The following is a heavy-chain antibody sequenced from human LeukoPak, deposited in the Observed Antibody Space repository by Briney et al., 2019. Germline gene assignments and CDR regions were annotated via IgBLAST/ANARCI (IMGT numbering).Heavy chain of an antibody. CDR1: GFTFGSFY. V-gene: IGHV3-49*03. CDR3: TRDKDMVRGVIHY. Sequence: GGSLRLSCAVSGFTFGSFYMSWFRQAPGKGLEWVGFIRSKAYGGTTEYAASVKGRFTISRDDSKSIAYLQMNSLKTEDTAVYYCTRDKDMVRGVIHYWGQGTLVTVSS. CDR2: IRSKAYGGTT. J-gene: IGHJ4*02. D-gene: IGHD3-10*01.